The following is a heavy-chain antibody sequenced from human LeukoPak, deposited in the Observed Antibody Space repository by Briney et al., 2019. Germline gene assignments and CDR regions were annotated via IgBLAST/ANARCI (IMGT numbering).Heavy chain of an antibody. J-gene: IGHJ4*02. CDR3: AKHPSLYDYDILDY. V-gene: IGHV3-23*01. Sequence: GGSLRLSCAASGFTFSSYEMNWVRQAPGKGLEWVSAISGSGGSTYYADSVKGRFTISRDNSKNTLYLQMNSLRAEDTAVYYCAKHPSLYDYDILDYWGQGTLVTVSS. CDR1: GFTFSSYE. CDR2: ISGSGGST. D-gene: IGHD3-16*01.